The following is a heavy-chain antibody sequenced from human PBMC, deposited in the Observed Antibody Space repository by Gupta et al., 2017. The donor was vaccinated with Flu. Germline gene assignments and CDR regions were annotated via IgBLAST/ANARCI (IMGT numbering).Heavy chain of an antibody. CDR2: IYPKDSDV. V-gene: IGHV5-51*01. CDR3: ARLVAAGGYTWFDP. CDR1: GYSFSGSW. J-gene: IGHJ5*02. D-gene: IGHD2-15*01. Sequence: EVPLVQSGAEVKEPGESFTISCKTSGYSFSGSWIGWVRQTPGRGRGWLGLIYPKDSDVSFSPAFEGQVTLSVDRAIDTAYLQWTSLKASDSGIYYCARLVAAGGYTWFDPWGQGTPVPVS.